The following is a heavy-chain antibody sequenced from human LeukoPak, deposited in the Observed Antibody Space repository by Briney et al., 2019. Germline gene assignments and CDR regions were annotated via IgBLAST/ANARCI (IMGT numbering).Heavy chain of an antibody. V-gene: IGHV4-61*08. Sequence: SETLSLTCVVSGDSISSGGYSWSWIRQPPGKGLEWIGYIYYSGSTDYNPSLKSRVTISVDASKNQFSLKLSSVTAADTAVYYCARVPSSSWYYYYYYMDVWGKGTTVTVSS. D-gene: IGHD6-13*01. CDR3: ARVPSSSWYYYYYYMDV. J-gene: IGHJ6*03. CDR1: GDSISSGGYS. CDR2: IYYSGST.